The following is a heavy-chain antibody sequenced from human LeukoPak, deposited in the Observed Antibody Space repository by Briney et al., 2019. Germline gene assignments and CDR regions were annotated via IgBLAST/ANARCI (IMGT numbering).Heavy chain of an antibody. Sequence: SQTLPLTCAISGDSVSSNSAAWNWIRQSPSRGLEWLGRTYYRSKWYNDYAVSVKSRITNNPDTSKNQFSLQLNSVTPEDTAVYYCAREYYGSGSWSWAWVYWGQGTLVTVSS. CDR2: TYYRSKWYN. CDR3: AREYYGSGSWSWAWVY. J-gene: IGHJ4*02. D-gene: IGHD3-10*01. CDR1: GDSVSSNSAA. V-gene: IGHV6-1*01.